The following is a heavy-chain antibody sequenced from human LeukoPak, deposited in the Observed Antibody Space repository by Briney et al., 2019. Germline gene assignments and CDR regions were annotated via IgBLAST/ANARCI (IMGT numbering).Heavy chain of an antibody. CDR3: ARSIVVARTPSFDH. J-gene: IGHJ4*02. CDR1: GYTFTGYY. D-gene: IGHD3-22*01. Sequence: GASVKVSCKASGYTFTGYYMHWVRQAPGQGLEWMGWINPNSGGTNYAQKFQGRVTMTRDTSISTAYMELSRLRSDDTAVYYCARSIVVARTPSFDHWGQGTLVTVSS. V-gene: IGHV1-2*02. CDR2: INPNSGGT.